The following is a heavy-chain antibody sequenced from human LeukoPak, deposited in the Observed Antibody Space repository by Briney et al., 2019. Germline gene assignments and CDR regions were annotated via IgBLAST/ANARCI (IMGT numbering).Heavy chain of an antibody. CDR1: GFTFSNAW. V-gene: IGHV3-15*01. J-gene: IGHJ4*02. Sequence: GGSLRLSCAASGFTFSNAWMSWVRQAPGKGLEWVGRIKSKTDGGTTDYAAPVKGRFTISRDDSKNTLYLQMNSLKTEDTAVYYCTTAPNYYDSSGYYYFDYWGQGTLVTVSS. CDR2: IKSKTDGGTT. D-gene: IGHD3-22*01. CDR3: TTAPNYYDSSGYYYFDY.